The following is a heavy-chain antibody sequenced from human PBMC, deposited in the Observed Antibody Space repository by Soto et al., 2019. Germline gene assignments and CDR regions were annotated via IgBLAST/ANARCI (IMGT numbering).Heavy chain of an antibody. Sequence: PGGSLRLSCAASGFIVSSYSMNWVRQAPGKGLEWVSSISSSSSYIYYADSVKGRFTISRDNAKNSLYLQMNSLRAEDTAVYYCARDPSYYYGSGIHPDYWGQGTLVTVSS. CDR3: ARDPSYYYGSGIHPDY. V-gene: IGHV3-21*01. J-gene: IGHJ4*02. CDR1: GFIVSSYS. CDR2: ISSSSSYI. D-gene: IGHD3-10*01.